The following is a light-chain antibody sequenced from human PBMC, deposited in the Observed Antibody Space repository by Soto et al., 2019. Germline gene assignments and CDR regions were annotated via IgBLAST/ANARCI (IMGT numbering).Light chain of an antibody. Sequence: EMVLTQSPGTLSLSPGERCTLSCMASQSVRSRYLALYQQKPGQAPMLLIFGASTRDTGIPDRFSGSGAGAHSHLTLRRLEPADFGVYSCPQYGSSHTFGQGTRLEIK. CDR1: QSVRSRY. J-gene: IGKJ5*01. CDR2: GAS. CDR3: PQYGSSHT. V-gene: IGKV3-20*01.